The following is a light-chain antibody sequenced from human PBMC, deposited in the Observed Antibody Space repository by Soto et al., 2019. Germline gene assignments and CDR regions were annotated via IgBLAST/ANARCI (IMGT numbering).Light chain of an antibody. Sequence: VLTQPPSVSGAPGQRVTISCTGSSSNIGAGYDVHWYQQLPGTAPKLLIYGNSNRPSGVPDRFSGSKSGTSASLAITGLQAEDEADYYCQSYDSSLSGFYVFGTGTKLTVL. V-gene: IGLV1-40*01. CDR2: GNS. CDR3: QSYDSSLSGFYV. J-gene: IGLJ1*01. CDR1: SSNIGAGYD.